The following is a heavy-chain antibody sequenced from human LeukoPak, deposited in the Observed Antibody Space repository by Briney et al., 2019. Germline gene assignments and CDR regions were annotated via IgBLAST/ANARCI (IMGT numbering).Heavy chain of an antibody. J-gene: IGHJ3*02. CDR1: GFTFTSHS. D-gene: IGHD6-25*01. CDR2: IGSRSTSI. CDR3: ARESSESFEI. V-gene: IGHV3-21*01. Sequence: GGSLRLSCAASGFTFTSHSMNWVRQAPGKGLEWVSSIGSRSTSIYYADSVKGRFTISRDNAKNSLYLQMNSLRAEDTAGYYCARESSESFEIWGQGTMVTVSS.